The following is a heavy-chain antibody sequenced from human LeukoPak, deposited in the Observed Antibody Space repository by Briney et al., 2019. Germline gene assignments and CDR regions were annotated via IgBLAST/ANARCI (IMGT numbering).Heavy chain of an antibody. CDR1: GFTFSSYA. J-gene: IGHJ3*02. D-gene: IGHD1-26*01. CDR2: ISGSDGST. V-gene: IGHV3-23*01. CDR3: ARETPRDSGSYYWPAGAFDI. Sequence: PGGSLRLSCAASGFTFSSYAMSWVRQAPGKGLEWVSGISGSDGSTNYADSVKGRFTISRENSKNTLYLQMNSLRAEDTAVYYCARETPRDSGSYYWPAGAFDIWGQGTMVTVSS.